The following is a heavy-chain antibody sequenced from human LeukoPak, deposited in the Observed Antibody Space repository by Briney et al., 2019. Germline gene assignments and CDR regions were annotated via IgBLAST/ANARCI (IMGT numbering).Heavy chain of an antibody. CDR3: ARVVTAMFDY. J-gene: IGHJ4*02. CDR2: INHSGST. V-gene: IGHV4-34*01. CDR1: GGSFSGYY. D-gene: IGHD2-21*02. Sequence: SETLSLTCAVYGGSFSGYYWSWIRQPPGKGLEWIGEINHSGSTNYNLSLKSRVTISVVTSKNQFSLKLSSVTAADTAVYYCARVVTAMFDYWGQGTLVTVSS.